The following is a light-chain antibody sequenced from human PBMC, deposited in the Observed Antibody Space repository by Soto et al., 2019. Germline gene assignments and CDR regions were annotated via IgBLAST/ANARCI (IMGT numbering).Light chain of an antibody. CDR3: CSYAGSYTFV. J-gene: IGLJ1*01. CDR2: EVS. Sequence: QSALTQPASVSGSPGQSVTISCTGTSSDIGAYKYVSWYQHHPGKSPRLMIYEVSKRPSGVPDRFSGSKSGNTASLTISGLQAEDEADYYCCSYAGSYTFVFGTGTKLTVL. V-gene: IGLV2-11*01. CDR1: SSDIGAYKY.